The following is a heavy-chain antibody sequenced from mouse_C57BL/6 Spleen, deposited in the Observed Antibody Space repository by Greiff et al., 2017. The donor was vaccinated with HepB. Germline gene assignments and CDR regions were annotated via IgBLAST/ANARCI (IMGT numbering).Heavy chain of an antibody. CDR3: ARPYYCGSHWYFDG. CDR1: GYTFTSYW. CDR2: IDPSDSVT. Sequence: QVQLQQPGAELVRPGSSVKLSCKASGYTFTSYWMNWVKQRPIQGLEWIGNIDPSDSVTNYNQKFKDKATLTVDKSSSTAYMQLSSLTSEDSAFYYCARPYYCGSHWYFDGWGTGTTVTVSS. D-gene: IGHD1-1*01. V-gene: IGHV1-52*01. J-gene: IGHJ1*03.